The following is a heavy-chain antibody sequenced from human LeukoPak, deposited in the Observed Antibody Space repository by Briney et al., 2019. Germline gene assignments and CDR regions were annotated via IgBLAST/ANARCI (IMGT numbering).Heavy chain of an antibody. J-gene: IGHJ4*02. CDR1: GFTFSSFS. Sequence: KAGGALRPPFAAPGFTFSSFSMEWVRQASGKGLGWVSSISSSSSYIYYADSVKGRFTISRDNAKNSLYLQMNSLRAEDTAVYYCAEGAVAGPIDYWGQGTLVTVSS. D-gene: IGHD6-19*01. V-gene: IGHV3-21*01. CDR2: ISSSSSYI. CDR3: AEGAVAGPIDY.